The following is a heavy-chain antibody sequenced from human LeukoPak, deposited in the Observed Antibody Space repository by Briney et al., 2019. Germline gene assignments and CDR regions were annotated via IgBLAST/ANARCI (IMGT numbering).Heavy chain of an antibody. CDR1: GGSITNYY. CDR2: IFFSGST. Sequence: SETLSLTCTVSGGSITNYYWSWIRQSPGKGLEWIGYIFFSGSTNYNPSLKSRLTISLDTSKNHVSLQLRSVTATDTAVYYCARRLSGWYGGWFDPWGQGTLVTVSS. D-gene: IGHD6-19*01. J-gene: IGHJ5*02. CDR3: ARRLSGWYGGWFDP. V-gene: IGHV4-59*01.